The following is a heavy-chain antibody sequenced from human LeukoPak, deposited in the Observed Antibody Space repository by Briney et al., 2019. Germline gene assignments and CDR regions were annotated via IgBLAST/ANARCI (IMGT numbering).Heavy chain of an antibody. Sequence: ASVKVSCKASGYTFTSYDINWVRQAPGQGLEWMGWINTKSGGSKFAQKFQGRATMTRDTSISTVYMELSGLTSDDTALYYCARDQRENSGFDPWGQGTLVTVSS. CDR3: ARDQRENSGFDP. CDR1: GYTFTSYD. CDR2: INTKSGGS. V-gene: IGHV1-2*02. D-gene: IGHD2/OR15-2a*01. J-gene: IGHJ5*02.